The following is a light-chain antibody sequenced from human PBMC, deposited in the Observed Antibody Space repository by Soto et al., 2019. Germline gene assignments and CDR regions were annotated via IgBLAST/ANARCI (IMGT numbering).Light chain of an antibody. J-gene: IGLJ1*01. CDR2: DVS. CDR1: SSDVGDYDY. V-gene: IGLV2-11*01. CDR3: CSYAGSYTYV. Sequence: QSALTQPRSVSGSPGQSVTISCTGTSSDVGDYDYVSWYQQHPGKAPKLMIYDVSKRPSGVPDRFSGSKFGNTASLTISGLQAEDEADYYCCSYAGSYTYVFGTETKVTVL.